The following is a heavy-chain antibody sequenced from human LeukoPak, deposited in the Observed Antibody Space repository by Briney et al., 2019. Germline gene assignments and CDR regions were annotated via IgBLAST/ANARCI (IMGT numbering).Heavy chain of an antibody. CDR2: IYYSGNT. CDR1: GGSISSYY. CDR3: AGTKPLDPFDF. J-gene: IGHJ3*01. Sequence: SETLSLTCTVSGGSISSYYWSWIRQPPGKGLEWIGYIYYSGNTYYNPSLKSRVTISVDTSKNQFSLKVTSVTAADTAVYYCAGTKPLDPFDFWGQGTLVTVSS. V-gene: IGHV4-59*01.